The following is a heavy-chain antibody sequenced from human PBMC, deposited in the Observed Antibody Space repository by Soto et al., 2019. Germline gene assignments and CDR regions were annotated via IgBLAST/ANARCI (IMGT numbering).Heavy chain of an antibody. D-gene: IGHD1-26*01. V-gene: IGHV3-23*01. CDR2: ISGSGGST. CDR3: ARRGSGSDYDY. J-gene: IGHJ4*02. CDR1: GFTFSSYA. Sequence: EVQLWESGGGLVQPGGSLRLSCAASGFTFSSYAMRWVRQAPGKGLEWVSAISGSGGSTYYADSVKGRFTISRDNSKNTLYLQMNSLRAEDTAVYDCARRGSGSDYDYWGQGTLVTVSS.